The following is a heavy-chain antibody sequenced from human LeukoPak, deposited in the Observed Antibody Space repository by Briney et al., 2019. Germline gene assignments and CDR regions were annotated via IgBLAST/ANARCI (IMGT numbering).Heavy chain of an antibody. CDR1: GYSFTSYW. Sequence: GESLKISCKGSGYSFTSYWIGWVRQMPGKGLEWMGIIYPGDSDTRYSPSFQGQVTISADKPISTAYLQWSSLKASDTAMYYCARSPLGYCSGNSCSYFEYWGQGTLVTVSS. CDR2: IYPGDSDT. J-gene: IGHJ4*02. CDR3: ARSPLGYCSGNSCSYFEY. V-gene: IGHV5-51*04. D-gene: IGHD2-15*01.